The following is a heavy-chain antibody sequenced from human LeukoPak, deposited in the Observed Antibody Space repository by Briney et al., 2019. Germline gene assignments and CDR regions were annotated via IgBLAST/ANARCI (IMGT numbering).Heavy chain of an antibody. V-gene: IGHV4-34*01. CDR1: GGSFSGYY. J-gene: IGHJ3*02. Sequence: SETLSLTCAVYGGSFSGYYWSWIRQPPGKGLERIGEINHSGSTNYNPPLKSRVTISVDTSKNQFSLKLSSVTAADTAVYYCARVLDAFDIWGQGTMVTVSS. CDR3: ARVLDAFDI. CDR2: INHSGST.